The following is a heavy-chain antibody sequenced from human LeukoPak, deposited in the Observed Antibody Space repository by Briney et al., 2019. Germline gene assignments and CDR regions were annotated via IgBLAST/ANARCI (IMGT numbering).Heavy chain of an antibody. V-gene: IGHV5-51*01. D-gene: IGHD3-10*01. CDR3: ARQRKTYYYGSGSYTSNWFDP. J-gene: IGHJ5*02. CDR1: GSLFTSYW. CDR2: IYPGDSVT. Sequence: GESLKISCQGSGSLFTSYWIGWVRQLHGKGLEWMGIIYPGDSVTRYSPSLQGQVTISADKSISTAYLQWSSLKASDTAMYYCARQRKTYYYGSGSYTSNWFDPWGQGTLVTVSS.